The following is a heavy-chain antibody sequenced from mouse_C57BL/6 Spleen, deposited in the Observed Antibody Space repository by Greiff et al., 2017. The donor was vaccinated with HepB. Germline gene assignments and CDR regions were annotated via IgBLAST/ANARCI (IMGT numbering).Heavy chain of an antibody. CDR2: ISNGGGST. CDR1: GFTFSDYY. J-gene: IGHJ2*01. CDR3: ARRFITTVVLDY. Sequence: EVQVVESGGGLVQPGGSLKLSCAASGFTFSDYYMYWVRQTPEKRLEWVAYISNGGGSTYYPDTVKGPFTISRDNAKNTLYLQMSRLKSEDTAMYYCARRFITTVVLDYWGQGTTLTVSS. D-gene: IGHD1-1*01. V-gene: IGHV5-12*01.